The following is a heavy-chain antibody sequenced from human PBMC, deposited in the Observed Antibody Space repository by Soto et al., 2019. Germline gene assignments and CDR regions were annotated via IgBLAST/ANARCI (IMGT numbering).Heavy chain of an antibody. J-gene: IGHJ5*02. Sequence: NPGGSLRLSCTASGFTFGDYAMSWFRQAPGKGLEWVGFIRSKAYGGTTEYAASVKGRFTISRDDSKSIAYLQMNSLKTEDTAVYYCTRAAVGYCSSTSCYDWFDPWGQGTLVTVSS. CDR3: TRAAVGYCSSTSCYDWFDP. V-gene: IGHV3-49*05. CDR1: GFTFGDYA. D-gene: IGHD2-2*01. CDR2: IRSKAYGGTT.